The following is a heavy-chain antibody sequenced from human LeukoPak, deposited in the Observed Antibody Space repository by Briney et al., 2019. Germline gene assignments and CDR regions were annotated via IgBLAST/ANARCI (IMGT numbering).Heavy chain of an antibody. Sequence: ASVKVSCKASGYTFTSYAMHWVRQAPAQRLGWMGWINAGNGNTKYSQKFQGRVTITRDTSASTAYMELSSLRSEDTAVYYCARRIAFGYGPFDYWGQGTLVTVSS. CDR2: INAGNGNT. J-gene: IGHJ4*02. CDR1: GYTFTSYA. CDR3: ARRIAFGYGPFDY. V-gene: IGHV1-3*01. D-gene: IGHD5-18*01.